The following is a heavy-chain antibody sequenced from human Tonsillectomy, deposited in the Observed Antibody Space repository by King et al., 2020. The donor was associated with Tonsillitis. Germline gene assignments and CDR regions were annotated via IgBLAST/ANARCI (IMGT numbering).Heavy chain of an antibody. J-gene: IGHJ4*02. Sequence: VQLVESGGGLVQPGRSLRLSCAASGFTFDDYAMHWVRQGPGKGLEWVAGISWNSTSINYADSVKGRFTISRDNAKNDVYLQMNSLRPDDTAFYYCAKAWYNSGWCVGFDCWGPGTLVTVSS. D-gene: IGHD6-19*01. V-gene: IGHV3-9*01. CDR3: AKAWYNSGWCVGFDC. CDR1: GFTFDDYA. CDR2: ISWNSTSI.